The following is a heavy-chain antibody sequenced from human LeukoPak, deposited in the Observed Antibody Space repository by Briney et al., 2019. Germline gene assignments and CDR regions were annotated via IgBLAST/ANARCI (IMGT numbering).Heavy chain of an antibody. J-gene: IGHJ3*02. CDR2: ISSSGSTI. Sequence: RAGGSLRLSCAASGFPFSSYEMNWVRQAPGKGLEWVSYISSSGSTIYYADSVKGRFTISRDNAKNSLYLQMNSLRAEDTAVYYCARTFRPMYYAFDIWGQGTMVTVSS. CDR3: ARTFRPMYYAFDI. CDR1: GFPFSSYE. D-gene: IGHD3-10*02. V-gene: IGHV3-48*03.